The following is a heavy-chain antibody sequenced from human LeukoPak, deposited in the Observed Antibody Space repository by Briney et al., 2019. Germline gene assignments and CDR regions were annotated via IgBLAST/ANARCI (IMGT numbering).Heavy chain of an antibody. CDR3: ARHRITIFGVVTVFDY. J-gene: IGHJ4*02. CDR2: IYYSGST. CDR1: GGSISSSSYY. Sequence: SETLSLTCTASGGSISSSSYYWGWIRQPPGKGLEWIGSIYYSGSTYYNPSLKSRVTISVDTSKNQFSLKLSSVTAADTAVYYCARHRITIFGVVTVFDYWGQGTLVTVSS. D-gene: IGHD3-3*01. V-gene: IGHV4-39*01.